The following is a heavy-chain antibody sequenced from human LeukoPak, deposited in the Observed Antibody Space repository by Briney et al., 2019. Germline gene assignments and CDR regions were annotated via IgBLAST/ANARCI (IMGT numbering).Heavy chain of an antibody. J-gene: IGHJ4*02. CDR3: ARAKSSGWYRNPDY. Sequence: ASVTVSCKASGYTFSSYGISWVRQAPGQGLEWMGWINTNTGNPTYAQGFTGRFVFSLDTSVSTAYLQISSLKAEDTAVYYCARAKSSGWYRNPDYWGQGTLVTVSS. CDR1: GYTFSSYG. D-gene: IGHD6-19*01. CDR2: INTNTGNP. V-gene: IGHV7-4-1*02.